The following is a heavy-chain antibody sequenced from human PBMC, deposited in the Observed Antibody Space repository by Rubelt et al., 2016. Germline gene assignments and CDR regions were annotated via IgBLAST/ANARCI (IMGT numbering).Heavy chain of an antibody. Sequence: EVQLVESGGGLVKPGGSLRLSCAASGFTLSNAWVNWVRQAPGKGLEWVSSISGSGGDTYYADSVKGRFTLSRDNSKNTLYLQMNSLTTEDTAVYYCARPWGYWGQGTLVTASS. CDR3: ARPWGY. J-gene: IGHJ4*01. V-gene: IGHV3-23*04. CDR2: ISGSGGDT. CDR1: GFTLSNAW. D-gene: IGHD7-27*01.